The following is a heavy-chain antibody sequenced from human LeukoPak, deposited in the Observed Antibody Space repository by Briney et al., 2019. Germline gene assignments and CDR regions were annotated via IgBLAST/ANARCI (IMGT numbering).Heavy chain of an antibody. CDR3: ARVCSSTSCYSEFWFDP. D-gene: IGHD2-2*02. J-gene: IGHJ5*02. CDR2: ISAYNGNT. V-gene: IGHV1-18*01. Sequence: GASVKVSCKASGGTFSSYAISWVRQAPGQGLEWMGWISAYNGNTNYAQKLQGRVTMTTDTSTSTAYMELRSLRSDDTAVYYCARVCSSTSCYSEFWFDPWGQGTLVTVSS. CDR1: GGTFSSYA.